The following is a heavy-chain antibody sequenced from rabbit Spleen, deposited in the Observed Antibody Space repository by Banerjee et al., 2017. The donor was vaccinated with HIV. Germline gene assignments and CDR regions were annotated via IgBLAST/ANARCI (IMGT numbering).Heavy chain of an antibody. CDR1: GFSFSTSYY. J-gene: IGHJ4*01. V-gene: IGHV1S40*01. CDR3: AASDSGAYAL. CDR2: IYTDSDST. Sequence: QSLEESGGDLVKPEGSLTLTCTASGFSFSTSYYMCWVRQTPGKGLEWIGCIYTDSDSTVFANWAKGRFTISKTSSTTLTLEVTSLTVADTATYFCAASDSGAYALWGQGPWSPS. D-gene: IGHD6-1*01.